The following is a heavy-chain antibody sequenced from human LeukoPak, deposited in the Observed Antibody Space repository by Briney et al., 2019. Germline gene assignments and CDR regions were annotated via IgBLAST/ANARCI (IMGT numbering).Heavy chain of an antibody. D-gene: IGHD6-25*01. J-gene: IGHJ6*03. CDR2: IYPGDSDT. Sequence: GESLKISCKGSGYSFTSYWIGWVRQMPGKGLEWMGIIYPGDSDTRYSPSFQGQVTISADKSISTAYLQWSSLKASDTAMNYCATPSGWVSSDYYYYMDVWGKGTTVTVSS. CDR3: ATPSGWVSSDYYYYMDV. CDR1: GYSFTSYW. V-gene: IGHV5-51*01.